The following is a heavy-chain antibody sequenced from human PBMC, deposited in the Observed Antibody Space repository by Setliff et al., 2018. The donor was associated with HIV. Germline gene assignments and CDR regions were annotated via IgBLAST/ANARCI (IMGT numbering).Heavy chain of an antibody. CDR3: NGANDDYYFDY. CDR1: GDFFSSDYY. CDR2: INHSGST. J-gene: IGHJ4*02. Sequence: SETLSLTCTVSGDFFSSDYYWSWIRQPPGKGLEWIGEINHSGSTNYNPSLKSRVTISVDTSKNQFSLKLSSVTAADTAVYYCNGANDDYYFDYWGQGTLVTVSS. V-gene: IGHV4-34*03. D-gene: IGHD1-26*01.